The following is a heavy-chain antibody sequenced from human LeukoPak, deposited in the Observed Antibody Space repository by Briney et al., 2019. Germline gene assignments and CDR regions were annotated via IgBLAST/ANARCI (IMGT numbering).Heavy chain of an antibody. CDR2: IIPIFGTA. V-gene: IGHV1-69*05. J-gene: IGHJ4*02. D-gene: IGHD6-13*01. CDR1: GYTFTSYG. CDR3: ARGSDSSSWYSGY. Sequence: GASVKVSCKASGYTFTSYGISWVRQAPGQGLEWMGGIIPIFGTANYAQKFQGRVTITTDESTSTAYMELSSLRSEDTAVYYCARGSDSSSWYSGYWGQGTLVTVSS.